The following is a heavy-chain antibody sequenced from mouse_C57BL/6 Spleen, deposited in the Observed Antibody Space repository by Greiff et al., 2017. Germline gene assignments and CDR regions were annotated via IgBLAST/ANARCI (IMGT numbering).Heavy chain of an antibody. D-gene: IGHD2-3*01. CDR2: IDPNSGGT. Sequence: QVQLQQPGAELVKPGASVKLSCKASGYTFTSYWMHWVKQRPGRGLEWIGRIDPNSGGTKYNEKFKSKATLTVHKPSSTAYMPLSSLTSEDSAVYYCARGAYDGYYVPWFAYWGQGTLVTVSA. CDR3: ARGAYDGYYVPWFAY. CDR1: GYTFTSYW. V-gene: IGHV1-72*01. J-gene: IGHJ3*01.